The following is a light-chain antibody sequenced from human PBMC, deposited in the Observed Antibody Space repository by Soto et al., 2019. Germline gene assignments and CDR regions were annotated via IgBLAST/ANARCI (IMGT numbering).Light chain of an antibody. V-gene: IGKV3D-20*01. CDR2: DVS. J-gene: IGKJ2*01. CDR3: QQYGSSPPYT. Sequence: EIVLTQSPATLSLSPGERATLSCGASQSVSNSYLAWYQQKPGLAPRLLIYDVSSRATGIPDRFSGSGSGTDFTLTISRLEPEDFAVYYCQQYGSSPPYTFGQGTKLEIK. CDR1: QSVSNSY.